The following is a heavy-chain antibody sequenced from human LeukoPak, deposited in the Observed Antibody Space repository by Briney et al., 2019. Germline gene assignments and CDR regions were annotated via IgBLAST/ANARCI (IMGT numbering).Heavy chain of an antibody. J-gene: IGHJ6*02. CDR1: GGSISDYY. CDR3: ARDNWNYGSSMDV. Sequence: SETLSLTCTVSGGSISDYYWSWIRQAPGKGLEWIGYIYYSGSTNYNPSLKSRVTISVDTSKNQFSLKLSSVTAADTAVYYCARDNWNYGSSMDVWGQGTTVTVSS. V-gene: IGHV4-59*01. CDR2: IYYSGST. D-gene: IGHD1-7*01.